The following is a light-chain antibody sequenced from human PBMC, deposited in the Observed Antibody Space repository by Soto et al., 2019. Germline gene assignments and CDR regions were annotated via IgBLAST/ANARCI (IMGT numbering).Light chain of an antibody. CDR2: DDS. CDR3: QVWDTTINHVL. V-gene: IGLV3-21*02. Sequence: SYELTQPPSVSVAPGQTARITCGGNRIGTESVHWYQQKPGQAPVLVVYDDSDRPSGIPERFSGSTSGNTATLTLSRVEAGDEADYYCQVWDTTINHVLFGGGTKLTAL. J-gene: IGLJ2*01. CDR1: RIGTES.